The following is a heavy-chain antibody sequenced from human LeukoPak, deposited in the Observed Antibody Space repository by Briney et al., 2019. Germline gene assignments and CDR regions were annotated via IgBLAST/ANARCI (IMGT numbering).Heavy chain of an antibody. CDR2: INPNSGGT. Sequence: ASVKVSCKASGYTFTGYYMHWVRQAPGQGLEWMGWINPNSGGTNYARKFQGRVTMTRDTSISTAYMELSRLRSDDTDVYYCARDAPDYYDSSGYYNTYFDYWGQGTLVTVSS. J-gene: IGHJ4*02. D-gene: IGHD3-22*01. V-gene: IGHV1-2*02. CDR3: ARDAPDYYDSSGYYNTYFDY. CDR1: GYTFTGYY.